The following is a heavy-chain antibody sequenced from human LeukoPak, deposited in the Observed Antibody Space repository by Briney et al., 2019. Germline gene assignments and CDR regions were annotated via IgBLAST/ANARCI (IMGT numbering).Heavy chain of an antibody. J-gene: IGHJ3*02. D-gene: IGHD2-15*01. CDR3: ARLGSSDSLSAFDI. Sequence: PGGSLRLSCAASGFIFSTYIMNWVRQPPGKGLKRVPNISSSSSTIHYADSVKARFTISRDNAKNSLYLQMNSLRAEDTAVYYCARLGSSDSLSAFDIWGQGTMVTVSS. V-gene: IGHV3-48*04. CDR1: GFIFSTYI. CDR2: ISSSSSTI.